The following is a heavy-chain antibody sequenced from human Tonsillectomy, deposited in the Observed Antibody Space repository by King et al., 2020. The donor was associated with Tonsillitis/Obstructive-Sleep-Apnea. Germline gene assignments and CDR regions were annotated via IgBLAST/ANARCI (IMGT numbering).Heavy chain of an antibody. V-gene: IGHV3-9*01. CDR3: ANGGSSTTTGPRDY. D-gene: IGHD1-1*01. CDR2: ISWNSGRI. J-gene: IGHJ4*02. Sequence: VQLVQSGGGLVQPGRSLRLSCAASGFTFDDYAMHWVRHAPGQVLEWVAGISWNSGRIGYADSVKGRFTISRENAKNSLYLQMNSLRTEDTAYYYCANGGSSTTTGPRDYWRQGTLVTVAS. CDR1: GFTFDDYA.